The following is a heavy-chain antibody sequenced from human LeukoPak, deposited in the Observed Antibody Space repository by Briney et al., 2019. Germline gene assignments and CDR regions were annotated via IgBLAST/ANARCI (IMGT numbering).Heavy chain of an antibody. CDR3: ARVLLSNYDFWSSYSNWFDP. J-gene: IGHJ5*02. CDR1: GGSISSSSYY. D-gene: IGHD3-3*01. Sequence: SSETLSLTCTVSGGSISSSSYYWGWIRQPPGKGLEWIGSIYYSGSTYYNPSLKSRVTISVDTSKNQFSLKLSSVTAADTAVYYCARVLLSNYDFWSSYSNWFDPWGQGTLVTVSS. V-gene: IGHV4-39*07. CDR2: IYYSGST.